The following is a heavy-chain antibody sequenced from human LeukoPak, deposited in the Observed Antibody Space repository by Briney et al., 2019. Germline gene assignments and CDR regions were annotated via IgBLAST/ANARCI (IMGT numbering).Heavy chain of an antibody. CDR1: GYTFTSYD. J-gene: IGHJ5*02. Sequence: ASVKVSCKASGYTFTSYDINWVGQATGQGREGMGWMNPNSGNTGYAQKFQGRVTMTRNTSLTTAYMELSSLRSEHTAVYYCARPEGYCSSTSCYPNWFDPWGQGTLVTVSS. D-gene: IGHD2-2*01. CDR3: ARPEGYCSSTSCYPNWFDP. V-gene: IGHV1-8*01. CDR2: MNPNSGNT.